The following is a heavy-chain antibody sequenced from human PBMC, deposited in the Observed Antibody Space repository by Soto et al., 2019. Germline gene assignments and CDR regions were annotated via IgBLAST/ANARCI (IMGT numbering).Heavy chain of an antibody. V-gene: IGHV3-33*01. J-gene: IGHJ4*02. CDR2: IWYDGSDT. CDR3: AREVGGHAGLQGRFDY. D-gene: IGHD3-3*01. Sequence: ESVGGVVQPGRSLRLSCAASGFTFSSYGMHWVRQAPGKGLEWVAIIWYDGSDTSYADSVKGRFTISRDNSKNTLYLQMNSLRAEDTAVYYCAREVGGHAGLQGRFDYWGQGTLVTVSS. CDR1: GFTFSSYG.